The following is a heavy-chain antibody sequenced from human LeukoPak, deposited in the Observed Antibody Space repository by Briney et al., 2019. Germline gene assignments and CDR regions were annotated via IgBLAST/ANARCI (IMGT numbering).Heavy chain of an antibody. CDR2: TNPNSGGT. Sequence: ASVKVSCKASGYTFTDHYIHWVRQAPGQGLEWMGRTNPNSGGTNVAQEFQGRVTMTRDTSISTAYMELSGLRSDDTAMYYCARVMVSLVRGDYFYFDYWAQGTLVTVSS. J-gene: IGHJ4*02. CDR3: ARVMVSLVRGDYFYFDY. V-gene: IGHV1-2*06. D-gene: IGHD3-10*01. CDR1: GYTFTDHY.